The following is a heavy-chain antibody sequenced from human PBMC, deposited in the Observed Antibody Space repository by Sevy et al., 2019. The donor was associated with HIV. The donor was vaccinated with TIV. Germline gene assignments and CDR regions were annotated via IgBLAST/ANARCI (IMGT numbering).Heavy chain of an antibody. J-gene: IGHJ6*03. CDR2: IRNRPKSYTK. D-gene: IGHD2-15*01. CDR3: VRGPNCGVGGCQQISPYCLDV. V-gene: IGHV3-72*01. CDR1: GFTFSDHY. Sequence: GGSLRLSCAASGFTFSDHYVDWVRQAPGKGLEWVGRIRNRPKSYTKEYAASVKGRFTISRDDSRNSVYLQMNSLKTQDSAVYYCVRGPNCGVGGCQQISPYCLDVWGKGATVTVSS.